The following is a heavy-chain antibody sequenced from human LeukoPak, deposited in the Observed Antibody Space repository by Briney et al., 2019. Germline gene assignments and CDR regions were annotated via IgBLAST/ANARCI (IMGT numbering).Heavy chain of an antibody. V-gene: IGHV4-34*01. CDR1: GGSFSGYY. D-gene: IGHD6-13*01. CDR3: ARAAWYSIDY. Sequence: PSETLSLTCAVYGGSFSGYYWSWIRQPPGKGLEWIGEINHSGSTNYNPSLKSRVTISVDTSKNQFSLRLSSVTAADTAVYYCARAAWYSIDYWGQGTLVTVSS. J-gene: IGHJ4*02. CDR2: INHSGST.